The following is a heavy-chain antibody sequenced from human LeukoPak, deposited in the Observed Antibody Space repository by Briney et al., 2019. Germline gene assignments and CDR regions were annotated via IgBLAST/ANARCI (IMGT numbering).Heavy chain of an antibody. V-gene: IGHV1-2*02. D-gene: IGHD3-9*01. J-gene: IGHJ6*03. Sequence: GASVKVSCKASGYTFTRYYMHWVRQAPGQGLEWMGWINPNSGGTNYAQKFQGRVTMTRDTSISTAYMELSRLRSDDTAVYYCARDEDYDILTMDVWGKGTTVTISS. CDR1: GYTFTRYY. CDR3: ARDEDYDILTMDV. CDR2: INPNSGGT.